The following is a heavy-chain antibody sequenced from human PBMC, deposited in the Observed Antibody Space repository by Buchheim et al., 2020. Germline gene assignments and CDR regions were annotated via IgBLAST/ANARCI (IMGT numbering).Heavy chain of an antibody. J-gene: IGHJ5*02. Sequence: QLQLQESGPGLVKPSETLSLTCTVSGGSISSSSYYWGWIRQPPGKGLEWIGSIYYSGSTYYNPSLKSRVTISVDTSKNQFSLKLSSVTAADTAVYYCARHTITVGVVIPNTGNWFDPWGQGTL. CDR1: GGSISSSSYY. CDR2: IYYSGST. V-gene: IGHV4-39*01. D-gene: IGHD3-3*01. CDR3: ARHTITVGVVIPNTGNWFDP.